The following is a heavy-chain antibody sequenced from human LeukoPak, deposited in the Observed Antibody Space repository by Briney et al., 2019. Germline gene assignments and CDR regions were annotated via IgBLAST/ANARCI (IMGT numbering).Heavy chain of an antibody. CDR3: ARDAATTMVRGNSANYFDY. J-gene: IGHJ4*02. D-gene: IGHD3-10*01. Sequence: ASVKVPCKASGYTFTSYYMHWVRQAPGQGLEWMGIINPSGGSTSYAQKFQGRVTMTRDTSTSTVYMELSSLRSEDTAVYYCARDAATTMVRGNSANYFDYWGQGTLVTVSS. CDR1: GYTFTSYY. CDR2: INPSGGST. V-gene: IGHV1-46*01.